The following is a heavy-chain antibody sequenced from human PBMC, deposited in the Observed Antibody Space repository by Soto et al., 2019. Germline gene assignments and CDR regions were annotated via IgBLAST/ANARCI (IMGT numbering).Heavy chain of an antibody. CDR1: GGSISSGGDY. Sequence: SETLSLTCTVSGGSISSGGDYWSWIRQHPGKGLEWIGYIYYSGSTYYNPSLKSRVTISVDTSKNQFSLKLSSVTAADTAVYYCARFTDLRFYDILTGPPPEPDAFDIWGQGTMVTVSS. CDR2: IYYSGST. J-gene: IGHJ3*02. V-gene: IGHV4-31*02. D-gene: IGHD3-9*01. CDR3: ARFTDLRFYDILTGPPPEPDAFDI.